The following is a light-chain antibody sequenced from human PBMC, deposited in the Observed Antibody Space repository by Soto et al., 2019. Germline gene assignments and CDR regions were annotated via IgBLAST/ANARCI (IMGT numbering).Light chain of an antibody. CDR1: QSVSSSY. CDR2: DAS. Sequence: VLTQSPATLSLSPGERATLSCRAVQSVSSSYLAWYQQKPGQAPRLLIYDASNRATGIPARFSGSGSGTDFTLTISSLEPEDFAVYYCQQRSNWPMYTFGQGTKVDI. CDR3: QQRSNWPMYT. V-gene: IGKV3-11*01. J-gene: IGKJ2*01.